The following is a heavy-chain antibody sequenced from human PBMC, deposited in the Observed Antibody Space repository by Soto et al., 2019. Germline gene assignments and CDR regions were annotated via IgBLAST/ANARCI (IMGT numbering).Heavy chain of an antibody. CDR1: GYSFTSYD. J-gene: IGHJ3*01. CDR2: GNPNSGDT. Sequence: QVQLVQSGAEVKKPGASVKVSCKASGYSFTSYDMNWVRQAPGQGLEWMGWGNPNSGDTDYAQKFQDRVTMTTDTSMRTAYMELSSLRSEDTAVYYCARVSFLAPVTGAEIFDFWGQGTMVTVSS. CDR3: ARVSFLAPVTGAEIFDF. V-gene: IGHV1-8*01. D-gene: IGHD2-21*02.